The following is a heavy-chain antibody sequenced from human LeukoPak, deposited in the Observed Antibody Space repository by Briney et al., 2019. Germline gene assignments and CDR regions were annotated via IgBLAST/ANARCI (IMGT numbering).Heavy chain of an antibody. D-gene: IGHD3-22*01. CDR1: GFTFSTYG. Sequence: QSGGSLRLSCTASGFTFSTYGMHWVRQAPGKGLEWVTLISYDGSTKYYSDSVKGRFTLSRDNSKDTLYLQMNSLRAEDTAVYYCARGSHYYDSSGYYVDYWGQGTLVTVSS. CDR2: ISYDGSTK. CDR3: ARGSHYYDSSGYYVDY. J-gene: IGHJ4*02. V-gene: IGHV3-30*03.